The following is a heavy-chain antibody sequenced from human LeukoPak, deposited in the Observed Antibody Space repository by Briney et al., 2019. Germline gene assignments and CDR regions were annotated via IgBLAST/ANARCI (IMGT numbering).Heavy chain of an antibody. J-gene: IGHJ4*02. D-gene: IGHD4-17*01. CDR2: ISGSDGTT. CDR1: GFTFKSYA. CDR3: AKGELTVRAFDY. V-gene: IGHV3-23*01. Sequence: GGSLRLSCAASGFTFKSYAMSWVRQAPGKGLEWVSIISGSDGTTSYADSVKGRFTISRDNSKNTLYLQKNSLRAEDTAVYYCAKGELTVRAFDYWGQGTLVTVSS.